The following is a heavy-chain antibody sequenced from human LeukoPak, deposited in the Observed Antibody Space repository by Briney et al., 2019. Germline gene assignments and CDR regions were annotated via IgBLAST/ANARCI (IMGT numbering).Heavy chain of an antibody. CDR2: IYTSGST. CDR3: ARGNKKQLPVWYFDL. V-gene: IGHV4-4*07. Sequence: SETLSLTCTVSGGSISSYYWSWIRQPAGKGLEWIGRIYTSGSTNYNPSLKGRVTMSVDTSKNQFSLKPSSVTAADTAVYYCARGNKKQLPVWYFDLWGRGTLVTVSS. D-gene: IGHD2-2*01. J-gene: IGHJ2*01. CDR1: GGSISSYY.